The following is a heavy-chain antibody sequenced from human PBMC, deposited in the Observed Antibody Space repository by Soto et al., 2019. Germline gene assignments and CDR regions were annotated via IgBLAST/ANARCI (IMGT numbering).Heavy chain of an antibody. CDR1: GASISSTIYY. CDR2: LHYSVNT. CDR3: ASRRREENCNAASCYVTH. V-gene: IGHV4-39*01. Sequence: LEILSLTCTVSGASISSTIYYWGWIRQPPGKGLEWIGSLHYSVNTYYNPSLKSRVTISVDTSKNQFSLTVDSVTAADTAVYFCASRRREENCNAASCYVTHWGQGTLVTVSS. J-gene: IGHJ4*02. D-gene: IGHD2-2*01.